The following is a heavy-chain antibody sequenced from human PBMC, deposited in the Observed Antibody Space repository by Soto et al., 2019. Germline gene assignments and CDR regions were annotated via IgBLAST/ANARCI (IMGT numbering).Heavy chain of an antibody. CDR1: GFTFSSYA. V-gene: IGHV3-23*01. CDR2: IGGSGGST. D-gene: IGHD4-17*01. CDR3: AKDYGDYMNWYFDL. J-gene: IGHJ2*01. Sequence: EVQLLESGGGLVQPGGSLRISCAASGFTFSSYAMSWVRQAPGKGLEWVSAIGGSGGSTYYADSVKGRFTISRDNSKNTLYLQMNSLRAEDTAVYYCAKDYGDYMNWYFDLWGRGTLVTVSS.